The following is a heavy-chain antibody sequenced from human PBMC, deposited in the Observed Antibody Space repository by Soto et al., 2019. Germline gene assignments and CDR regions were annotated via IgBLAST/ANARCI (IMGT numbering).Heavy chain of an antibody. CDR2: IYTSGST. Sequence: QVQLQESGPGLVKPSETLSLTCTVSGGSISSYYWSWIRQPAGKGLEWIGRIYTSGSTNYNPSLKSRVTMSVDTSKNKFSLKLSSVTAADTAVYYCVSSSWSGGWFDPWGQGTLVTVSS. CDR1: GGSISSYY. V-gene: IGHV4-4*07. CDR3: VSSSWSGGWFDP. J-gene: IGHJ5*02. D-gene: IGHD6-13*01.